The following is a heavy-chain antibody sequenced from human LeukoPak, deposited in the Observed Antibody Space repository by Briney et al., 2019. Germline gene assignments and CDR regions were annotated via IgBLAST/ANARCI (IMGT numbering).Heavy chain of an antibody. CDR1: GFTFSSYS. J-gene: IGHJ5*02. V-gene: IGHV3-23*01. CDR3: AHREPPNDEFFDH. CDR2: ISNTGRAT. Sequence: GGSLRLSCVASGFTFSSYSMHCVRQAPGEGLEWLSGISNTGRATDYADSIKGRFTISRDNSKNTVFLQMNSLRAEDTAEYFCAHREPPNDEFFDHWGQGTLVTVSS.